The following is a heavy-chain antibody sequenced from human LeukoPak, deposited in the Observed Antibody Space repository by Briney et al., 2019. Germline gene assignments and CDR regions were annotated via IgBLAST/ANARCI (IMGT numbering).Heavy chain of an antibody. CDR1: GYIFTGYY. J-gene: IGHJ4*02. Sequence: ASVKVSCKASGYIFTGYYMHWVRQAPGQGLEWMGWINPNSGGTNYAQKFQGRVTMTRDTSISTAYMELSRLRSDDTAVYYCAREAFGGYSGYDTDYWGQGTLVTVSS. CDR3: AREAFGGYSGYDTDY. CDR2: INPNSGGT. V-gene: IGHV1-2*02. D-gene: IGHD5-12*01.